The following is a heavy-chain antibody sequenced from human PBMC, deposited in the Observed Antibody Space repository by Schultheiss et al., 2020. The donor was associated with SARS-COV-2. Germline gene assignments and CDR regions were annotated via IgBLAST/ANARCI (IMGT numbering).Heavy chain of an antibody. J-gene: IGHJ4*02. Sequence: SETLSLTCTVSGGSISSGGYYWGWIRQPPGKGLEWIGSIYHSGSTYYNPSLKSRVTISVDTSKNQFSLKLSSVTAADTAVYYCARLDYYDSSGYYYYFDYWGQGTLVTVSS. V-gene: IGHV4-39*07. CDR2: IYHSGST. D-gene: IGHD3-22*01. CDR1: GGSISSGGYY. CDR3: ARLDYYDSSGYYYYFDY.